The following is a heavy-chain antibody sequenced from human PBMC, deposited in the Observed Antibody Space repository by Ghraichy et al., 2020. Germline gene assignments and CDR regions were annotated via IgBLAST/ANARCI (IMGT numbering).Heavy chain of an antibody. D-gene: IGHD2-2*01. J-gene: IGHJ6*02. CDR2: IYYSGST. CDR1: GGSISSYY. Sequence: ESLNISCTVSGGSISSYYWSWIRQPPGKGLEWIGYIYYSGSTNYNPSLKSRVTISVDTFKNQFSLKLSSVTAADTAVYYCARAGGQLEYYYYYGMDVWGQGTTVTVSS. V-gene: IGHV4-59*01. CDR3: ARAGGQLEYYYYYGMDV.